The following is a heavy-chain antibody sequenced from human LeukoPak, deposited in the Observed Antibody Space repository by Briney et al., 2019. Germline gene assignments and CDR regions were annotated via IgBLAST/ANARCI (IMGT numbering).Heavy chain of an antibody. D-gene: IGHD6-13*01. CDR1: GYTFTGYY. V-gene: IGHV1-2*02. Sequence: ASVKVSCKASGYTFTGYYIHWVRQAPGQGLEWMGWINPKSGTTNYAQKFQNSVTMNRDTSITTAYMELSRLTSDDTAVYYCARGLTDEQQLVLYYSDPWGQGTLVTVSS. CDR3: ARGLTDEQQLVLYYSDP. J-gene: IGHJ5*02. CDR2: INPKSGTT.